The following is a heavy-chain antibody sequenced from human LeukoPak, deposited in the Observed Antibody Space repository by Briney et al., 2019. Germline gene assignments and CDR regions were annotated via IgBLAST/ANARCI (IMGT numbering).Heavy chain of an antibody. Sequence: GASVKVSCKPSGGTFRSNSISWVRQAPGQGLEWMGGITPIFGTTNYAQKFQDRATITADKSTNTGYMELSSLRSEDRAVYCCTVGSGWGPEYFHHWGQGTLVIVCS. CDR3: TVGSGWGPEYFHH. V-gene: IGHV1-69*06. J-gene: IGHJ1*01. CDR2: ITPIFGTT. D-gene: IGHD3-10*01. CDR1: GGTFRSNS.